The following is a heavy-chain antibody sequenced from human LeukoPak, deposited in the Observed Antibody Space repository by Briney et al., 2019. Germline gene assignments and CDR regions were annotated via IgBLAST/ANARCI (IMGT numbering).Heavy chain of an antibody. Sequence: GGSLRLSCAASGFTFSSFAMSWVRQAPGQGLEWVSAISDNSGNTYYADSVKGRFTISRDNSENTLYLQMNSLRAEDTALYYCSNGRTSRGTLQRDYWGQGTLVTVSS. V-gene: IGHV3-23*01. CDR1: GFTFSSFA. D-gene: IGHD4-11*01. CDR3: SNGRTSRGTLQRDY. J-gene: IGHJ4*02. CDR2: ISDNSGNT.